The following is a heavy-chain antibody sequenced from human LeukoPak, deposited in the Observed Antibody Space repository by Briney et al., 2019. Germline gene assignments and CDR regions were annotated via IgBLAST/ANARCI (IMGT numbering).Heavy chain of an antibody. CDR2: ISGSGGST. CDR1: GFTFSSYA. CDR3: AKVFRYCSGGSCYSTDYYYYGMDV. J-gene: IGHJ6*02. D-gene: IGHD2-15*01. Sequence: PGGSLRLSCAASGFTFSSYAMSWVRQAPGKGLEWVSAISGSGGSTYYADSVKGRFTISRDNSKNTLYLQMNSLRAEDTAVYYCAKVFRYCSGGSCYSTDYYYYGMDVWGQGTTVTVSS. V-gene: IGHV3-23*01.